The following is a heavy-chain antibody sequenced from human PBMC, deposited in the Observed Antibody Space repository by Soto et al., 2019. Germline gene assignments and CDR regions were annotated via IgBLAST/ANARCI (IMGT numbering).Heavy chain of an antibody. J-gene: IGHJ4*02. CDR1: GGSISTSNW. D-gene: IGHD6-13*01. CDR2: VYRTGST. Sequence: QVQLQESGPGLVKPSGTLSLTCAVSGGSISTSNWWSWVRQPPGKGLEWIGEVYRTGSTNYNPSLHLRLTISVDKSTPQSSLKLTSVPAPDTAVYYCARARATIAAAAIFDCWGQGTLVTVSS. V-gene: IGHV4-4*02. CDR3: ARARATIAAAAIFDC.